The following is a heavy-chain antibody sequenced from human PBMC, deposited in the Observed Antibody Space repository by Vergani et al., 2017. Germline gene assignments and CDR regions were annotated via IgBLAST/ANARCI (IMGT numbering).Heavy chain of an antibody. CDR2: VSTGTKSQ. CDR1: GFTFSSSA. Sequence: EVQLVESGGGLVKRGGSLRLSCAASGFTFSSSAMHWVRQAPGKGLEWVSFVSTGTKSQSYAESVKGRFTISRDSAKNSLYLQMDSLRAEDTAVYYCAREYSSTSGRAFDFWGQGTKVTVSS. D-gene: IGHD2-2*01. V-gene: IGHV3-21*05. CDR3: AREYSSTSGRAFDF. J-gene: IGHJ3*01.